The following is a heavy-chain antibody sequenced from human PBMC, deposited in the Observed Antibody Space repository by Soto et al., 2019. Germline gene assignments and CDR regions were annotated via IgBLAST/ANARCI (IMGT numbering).Heavy chain of an antibody. CDR3: ARVTIFGVVRQYYFDY. CDR2: IYYSGST. V-gene: IGHV4-59*01. D-gene: IGHD3-3*01. Sequence: SETLSLTCTVSGGSISSYYWSWIRQPPGKGLEWIGYIYYSGSTNYNPSLKSRVTISVDTSKNQFSLKLSSVTAADTAVYYCARVTIFGVVRQYYFDYWGQGTLVTISS. J-gene: IGHJ4*02. CDR1: GGSISSYY.